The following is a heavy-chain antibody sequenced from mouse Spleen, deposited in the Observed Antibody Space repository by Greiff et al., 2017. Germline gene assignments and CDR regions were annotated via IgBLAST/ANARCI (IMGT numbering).Heavy chain of an antibody. CDR1: GYTFTDYY. CDR3: SRNGYGTF. D-gene: IGHD2-2*01. J-gene: IGHJ2*01. Sequence: VQLQQSGPELVKPGASVKISCKASGYTFTDYYMNWVKQSHGKSLEWIGDINPNNGGTSYNQKFKGKATLTVDKSSSTAYMELRSLTSEDSAVYYWSRNGYGTFRGQGTTLTVSS. V-gene: IGHV1-26*01. CDR2: INPNNGGT.